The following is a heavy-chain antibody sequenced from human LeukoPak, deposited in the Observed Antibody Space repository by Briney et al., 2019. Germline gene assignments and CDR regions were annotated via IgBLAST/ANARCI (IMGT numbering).Heavy chain of an antibody. CDR2: IRSKGNGGTT. J-gene: IGHJ4*02. CDR3: SRVMVPATIIDY. Sequence: GGSLRLSCTASGFTFGDYPMSWVRQAPGKGLEWVGFIRSKGNGGTTEYAASVKGRFTISRDDSNTIAYLQMNSLRIEDTAVYYCSRVMVPATIIDYWGQGTLVSVSS. D-gene: IGHD2-15*01. CDR1: GFTFGDYP. V-gene: IGHV3-49*04.